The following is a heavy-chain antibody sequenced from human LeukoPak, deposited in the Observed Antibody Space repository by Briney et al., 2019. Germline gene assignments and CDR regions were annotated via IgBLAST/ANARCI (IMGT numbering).Heavy chain of an antibody. D-gene: IGHD2-2*01. CDR3: ARERGLYCSSTSCYYYYYGMDV. CDR2: ISAYNGNT. CDR1: GYTFTSYG. J-gene: IGHJ6*04. Sequence: ASVKVSCKASGYTFTSYGISWVRQAPGQGLEWMGWISAYNGNTNYAQKLQGRVTMTTDTSTSTAYMELRSLRSDDTAVYYCARERGLYCSSTSCYYYYYGMDVWGKGTTVTVSS. V-gene: IGHV1-18*01.